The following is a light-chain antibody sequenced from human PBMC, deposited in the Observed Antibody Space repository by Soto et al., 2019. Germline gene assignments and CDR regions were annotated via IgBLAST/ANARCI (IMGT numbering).Light chain of an antibody. CDR2: WAS. CDR3: QQYYSSPFA. CDR1: RSILSGSNNY. V-gene: IGKV4-1*01. Sequence: EIVRTQSPDSLAVSLGERATINCKSSRSILSGSNNYLAWYQQKPGQPPRLLIYWASTRESGVPDRFSGSGSGTDFTLTISSLQAEDVAVYYCQQYYSSPFAFGPGTKVDIK. J-gene: IGKJ3*01.